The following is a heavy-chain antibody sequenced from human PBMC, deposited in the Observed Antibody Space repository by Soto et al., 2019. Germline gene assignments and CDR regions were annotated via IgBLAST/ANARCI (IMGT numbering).Heavy chain of an antibody. D-gene: IGHD6-6*01. CDR3: AHRRARPAARDDAYDV. J-gene: IGHJ3*01. CDR1: GFSLSTSGVG. CDR2: VYWDDEK. Sequence: QITLKESGPTLVKPTQTLTLTCVFSGFSLSTSGVGVGWIRQPPGKPLEWLALVYWDDEKRYNPSLRNSLTVTKDTSKHQAVLTMTNMDPVDTATDYCAHRRARPAARDDAYDVWGQGTPVVVSS. V-gene: IGHV2-5*02.